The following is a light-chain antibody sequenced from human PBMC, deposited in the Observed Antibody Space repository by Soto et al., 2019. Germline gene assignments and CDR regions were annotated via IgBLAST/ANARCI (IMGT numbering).Light chain of an antibody. CDR2: ANT. CDR1: SSNIGAGYD. V-gene: IGLV1-40*01. Sequence: QSVLTQPPSVSGAPGQRVTISCAGSSSNIGAGYDVHWYQQLPGTAPKLLIYANTNRPSGVPDRFSGSKSDTSASLAITGLQAEDEADYYCCSYARGSRAFGGGTKLTVL. CDR3: CSYARGSRA. J-gene: IGLJ3*02.